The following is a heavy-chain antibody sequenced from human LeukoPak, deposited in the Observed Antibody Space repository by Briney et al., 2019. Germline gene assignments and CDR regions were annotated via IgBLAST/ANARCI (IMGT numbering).Heavy chain of an antibody. Sequence: ASVKVSCKASGYTFTSYGISWVRQAPGQGLEWMGWINPNSGGTNYAQKFQGWVTMTRDTSISTAYMELSRLRSDDTAVYYCARQDSYDTPLYYFDYWGQGTLVTVSS. CDR3: ARQDSYDTPLYYFDY. D-gene: IGHD3-22*01. CDR1: GYTFTSYG. J-gene: IGHJ4*02. V-gene: IGHV1-2*04. CDR2: INPNSGGT.